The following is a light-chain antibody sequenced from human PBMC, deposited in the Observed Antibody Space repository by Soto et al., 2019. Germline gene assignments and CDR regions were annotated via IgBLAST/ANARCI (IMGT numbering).Light chain of an antibody. CDR2: DAS. CDR3: QQSYITPYT. Sequence: DIQMTQSPSSLSASVGDTVTITCRASQSISVHLNWYQQKPGKVPKLLIYDASNLQSGVPSSFSGSESEKDFALTISSLQPDDYATYYCQQSYITPYTFGQGTKLQIK. V-gene: IGKV1-39*01. CDR1: QSISVH. J-gene: IGKJ2*01.